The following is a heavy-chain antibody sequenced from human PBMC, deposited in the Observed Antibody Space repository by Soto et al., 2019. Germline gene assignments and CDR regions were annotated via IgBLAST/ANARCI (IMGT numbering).Heavy chain of an antibody. V-gene: IGHV4-34*01. CDR1: GGSFSGYY. J-gene: IGHJ5*02. Sequence: PSETLSLTCAVYGGSFSGYYWSWIRQPPGKGLEWIREINHRGSTNYNPSLKSRVTISVDTSKNQFSLKLSSVTAAATAVYYCTRGSGSCGWFRSWGQGTRVTVSS. D-gene: IGHD6-19*01. CDR2: INHRGST. CDR3: TRGSGSCGWFRS.